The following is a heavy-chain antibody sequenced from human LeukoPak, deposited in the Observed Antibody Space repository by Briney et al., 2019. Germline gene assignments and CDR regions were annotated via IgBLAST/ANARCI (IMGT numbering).Heavy chain of an antibody. CDR3: ASPPYSSSWYKYFQH. Sequence: PSETLSLTCTVSGDSIRSYYWSWIRQPPGKGLEWIGYILYSGGTNYNPSLKSRVTISVDTSKNQFSLKLSSVTAADTAVYYCASPPYSSSWYKYFQHWGQGTLVTVSS. J-gene: IGHJ1*01. D-gene: IGHD6-13*01. V-gene: IGHV4-59*12. CDR1: GDSIRSYY. CDR2: ILYSGGT.